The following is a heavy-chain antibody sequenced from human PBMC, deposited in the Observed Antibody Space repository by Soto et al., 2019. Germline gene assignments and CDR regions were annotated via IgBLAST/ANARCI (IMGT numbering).Heavy chain of an antibody. J-gene: IGHJ6*02. CDR1: GYTFTSYY. Sequence: ASVKVSCKASGYTFTSYYMHWVRQAPGQGLEWMGTINPSGGSTSYAQKFQGRVTMTRDTPTSTVYMELSSLRSEDTAVYYCAREGPLGLREPGRYYYYGMDVWGQGTTVTVSS. V-gene: IGHV1-46*03. CDR2: INPSGGST. D-gene: IGHD1-26*01. CDR3: AREGPLGLREPGRYYYYGMDV.